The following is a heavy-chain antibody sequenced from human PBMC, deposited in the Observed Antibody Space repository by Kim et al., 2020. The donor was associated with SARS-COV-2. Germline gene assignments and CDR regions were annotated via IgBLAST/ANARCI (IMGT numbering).Heavy chain of an antibody. CDR2: IIPIFGTA. CDR1: GGTFSSYA. D-gene: IGHD2-21*01. Sequence: SVKVSCKASGGTFSSYAISWVRQAPGQGLEWMGGIIPIFGTANYAQKFQGRVTITADESTSTAYMELSSLRSEDTAVYYCANPTNEGGRRPYWYYYYGMDVWGQGTTVTVSS. CDR3: ANPTNEGGRRPYWYYYYGMDV. V-gene: IGHV1-69*13. J-gene: IGHJ6*02.